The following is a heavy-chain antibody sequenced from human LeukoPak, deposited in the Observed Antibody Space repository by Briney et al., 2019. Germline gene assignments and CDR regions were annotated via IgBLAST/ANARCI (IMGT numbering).Heavy chain of an antibody. D-gene: IGHD3-10*01. J-gene: IGHJ6*02. Sequence: PSETLSLTCTVSGGSISSYYWSWIRQPAGKGLERIGRIYTSGSTNYNPSLKSRVTMSVDTSKNQFSLKLSSVTAADTAVYYCARDLYYYGSGSYYSDVWGQGTTVTVSS. V-gene: IGHV4-4*07. CDR1: GGSISSYY. CDR3: ARDLYYYGSGSYYSDV. CDR2: IYTSGST.